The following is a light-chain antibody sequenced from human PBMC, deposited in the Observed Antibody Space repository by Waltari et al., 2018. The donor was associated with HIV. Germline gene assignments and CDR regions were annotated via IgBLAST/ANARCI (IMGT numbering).Light chain of an antibody. Sequence: EIVMTQSPALLSVSPGERASLSCRASQWVRYKLAWYQQKPGQAPRLLIYGASIRATCIPARFSGSGSETDFSLTISSRQSEDSAVYYCQQYNTWWTFGQGTKVEFK. CDR3: QQYNTWWT. V-gene: IGKV3-15*01. J-gene: IGKJ1*01. CDR2: GAS. CDR1: QWVRYK.